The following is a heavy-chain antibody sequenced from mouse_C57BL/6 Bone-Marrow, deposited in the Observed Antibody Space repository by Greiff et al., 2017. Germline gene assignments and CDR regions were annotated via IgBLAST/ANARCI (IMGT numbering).Heavy chain of an antibody. CDR3: ARYYYGSGPAWFAY. Sequence: QVQLQQSGAELVRPGASVKLSCKASGYTFTDYYINWVKQRPGQGLEWIARIYPGSGNTYYNEKFKGKATLTAEKSSSTAYMQLSSLTSDDSAVYFCARYYYGSGPAWFAYWGQGTLVTVSA. V-gene: IGHV1-76*01. J-gene: IGHJ3*01. CDR1: GYTFTDYY. D-gene: IGHD1-1*01. CDR2: IYPGSGNT.